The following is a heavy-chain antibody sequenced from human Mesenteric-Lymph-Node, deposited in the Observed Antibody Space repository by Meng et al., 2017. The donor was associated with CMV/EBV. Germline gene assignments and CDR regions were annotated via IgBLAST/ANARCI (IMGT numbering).Heavy chain of an antibody. Sequence: ASVKVSCKASGYTFTGYYMHWVRQAPGQGLEWMGWIKLNSGGTNYAPKFQGRVTVTRDTSISTVYMELSRLTSDDTALYYCSRAAQPAIVGWIDPWGQGTLVTVSS. D-gene: IGHD1-26*01. CDR3: SRAAQPAIVGWIDP. V-gene: IGHV1-2*02. CDR2: IKLNSGGT. J-gene: IGHJ5*02. CDR1: GYTFTGYY.